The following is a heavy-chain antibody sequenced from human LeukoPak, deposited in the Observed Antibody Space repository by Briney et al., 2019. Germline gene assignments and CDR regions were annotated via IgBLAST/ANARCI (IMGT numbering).Heavy chain of an antibody. V-gene: IGHV3-9*01. Sequence: GGSLRLSCAASGFTFDDFAMHWVRQAPGKGLEWISSISWNSNYIYYTDSVKGRFTIYRENPKNSLYLQMNNLRAEDTALYFCAKDRASVDYYHGMDVWGQGTTVIVSS. CDR1: GFTFDDFA. D-gene: IGHD5/OR15-5a*01. J-gene: IGHJ6*02. CDR2: ISWNSNYI. CDR3: AKDRASVDYYHGMDV.